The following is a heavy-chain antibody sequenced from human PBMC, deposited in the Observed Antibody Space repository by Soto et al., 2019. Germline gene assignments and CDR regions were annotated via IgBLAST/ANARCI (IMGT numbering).Heavy chain of an antibody. CDR2: ISFDGRNT. CDR3: ARDQLYYNDISGRPLNAFDV. D-gene: IGHD3-22*01. CDR1: GVTFNSYG. Sequence: GGSLRLSCAASGVTFNSYGMHWVRQAPGKGLEWVVVISFDGRNTYYADSVKGRFTISRDNAKNSLYLQMNSLRAEDTAVYYCARDQLYYNDISGRPLNAFDVWGQGTMVTGSS. V-gene: IGHV3-30*03. J-gene: IGHJ3*01.